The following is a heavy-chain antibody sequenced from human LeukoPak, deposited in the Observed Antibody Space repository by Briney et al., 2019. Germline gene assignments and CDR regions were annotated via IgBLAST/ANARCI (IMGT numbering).Heavy chain of an antibody. D-gene: IGHD3-22*01. J-gene: IGHJ6*03. V-gene: IGHV4-61*02. CDR2: MYTSGST. CDR1: GGSISSGSYY. Sequence: SETLSLTCTVSGGSISSGSYYWSWIRQPAGQGLEYIGRMYTSGSTNYNPSLKSRVTISVDTSKNQFSLELSSVTAADTAVYYCARDSSGSYYYYYMDVWGKGTTVTISS. CDR3: ARDSSGSYYYYYMDV.